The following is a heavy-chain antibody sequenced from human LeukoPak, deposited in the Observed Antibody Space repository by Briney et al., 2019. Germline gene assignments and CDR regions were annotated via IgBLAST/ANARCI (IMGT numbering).Heavy chain of an antibody. CDR1: GYSISSGYY. V-gene: IGHV4-38-2*02. Sequence: SETLSVNCTVTGYSISSGYYWGWIRQPPGKGLEWIGSIYHSGSTYYNPSLKSRVTISVDTSKNQFSLKLSSVTAADTAVYYCARDQSDTEGLPLDYWGQGTLVTVSS. CDR3: ARDQSDTEGLPLDY. J-gene: IGHJ4*02. CDR2: IYHSGST.